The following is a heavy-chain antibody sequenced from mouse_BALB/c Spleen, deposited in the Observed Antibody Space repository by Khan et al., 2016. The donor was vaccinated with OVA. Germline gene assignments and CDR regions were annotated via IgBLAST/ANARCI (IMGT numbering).Heavy chain of an antibody. CDR3: SRSGLGSFAF. D-gene: IGHD3-1*01. V-gene: IGHV1-77*01. CDR2: IFPGNDNT. Sequence: QVQLQQSGAELARPGASVKLSCKASGYTFTDFYINWMRQRTGQGLEWIGHIFPGNDNTYYTANFSAKATLTADKSSSTAFLHLSSLTSEDSAVYFCSRSGLGSFAFWGQGTLVTVST. J-gene: IGHJ3*01. CDR1: GYTFTDFY.